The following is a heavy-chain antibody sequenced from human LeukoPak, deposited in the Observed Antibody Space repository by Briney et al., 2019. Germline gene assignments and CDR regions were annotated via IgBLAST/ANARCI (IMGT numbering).Heavy chain of an antibody. CDR3: AKDRLLNCRGDCYIFDY. CDR2: ISVSGGST. V-gene: IGHV3-23*01. J-gene: IGHJ4*02. D-gene: IGHD2-21*01. CDR1: GFTFSSYV. Sequence: GGSLRLSCLASGFTFSSYVMNWVRQTPGKGLEWVSSISVSGGSTFYADSVKGRFTISRDNSKNTLYLQLNGLRTEDAALYYCAKDRLLNCRGDCYIFDYWGQGTLVTVSS.